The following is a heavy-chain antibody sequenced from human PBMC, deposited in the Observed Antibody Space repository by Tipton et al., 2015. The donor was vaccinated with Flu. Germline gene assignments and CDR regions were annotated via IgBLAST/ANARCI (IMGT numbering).Heavy chain of an antibody. CDR1: GFTFSSYG. CDR2: IWYDGSNK. J-gene: IGHJ4*02. D-gene: IGHD3-10*01. Sequence: SLRLSCAASGFTFSSYGMRWVRQAPGKGLEWVAGIWYDGSNKYYADSVKGRFTISRDNSKNTLYLQMNSLRAEDTAVYYCARGLVGSSTYYFDYWGQGTRVTVSS. CDR3: ARGLVGSSTYYFDY. V-gene: IGHV3-33*01.